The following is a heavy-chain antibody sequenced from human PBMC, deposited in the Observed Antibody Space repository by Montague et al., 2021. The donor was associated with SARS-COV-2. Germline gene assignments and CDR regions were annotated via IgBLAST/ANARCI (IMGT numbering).Heavy chain of an antibody. J-gene: IGHJ6*02. V-gene: IGHV4-39*01. CDR3: ARHASYDYSKDLYYYYYYGMDV. D-gene: IGHD4-11*01. Sequence: SETLSLTCTVSGGSVSSSSYYWGRIRQPPGKGLEWIGSIYCSGSTYYNPSLKSRVTISVDTSKNQFSLKLSSVTAADTAVYYCARHASYDYSKDLYYYYYYGMDVWGQGTTVTVSS. CDR2: IYCSGST. CDR1: GGSVSSSSYY.